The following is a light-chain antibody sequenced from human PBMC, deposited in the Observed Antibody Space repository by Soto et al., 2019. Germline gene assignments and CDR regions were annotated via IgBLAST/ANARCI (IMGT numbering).Light chain of an antibody. CDR1: QSVSSSY. CDR3: QQYGSSPRRT. Sequence: EIVLTQSPGTLSLSPGERATLSCRASQSVSSSYLAWYQQKPGQAPRLLIYGASSRATGIPDRFSGSGSGTAFTLTISRLEPEDVAVYYWQQYGSSPRRTFGQGTKVEIK. J-gene: IGKJ1*01. V-gene: IGKV3-20*01. CDR2: GAS.